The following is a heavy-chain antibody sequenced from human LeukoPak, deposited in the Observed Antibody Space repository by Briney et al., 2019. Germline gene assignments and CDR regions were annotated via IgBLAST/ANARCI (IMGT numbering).Heavy chain of an antibody. Sequence: AGSLRLSCAASGFTVSSNYMSWVRQAPGKGLGWGSVIYTIGSTFYADSVKGRFTISRDNSKNTLYLEMNSVRAEDTAAYYCARGTVGVGKVDYCGQGTLVTVSS. J-gene: IGHJ4*02. CDR3: ARGTVGVGKVDY. CDR2: IYTIGST. D-gene: IGHD2-21*01. CDR1: GFTVSSNY. V-gene: IGHV3-53*01.